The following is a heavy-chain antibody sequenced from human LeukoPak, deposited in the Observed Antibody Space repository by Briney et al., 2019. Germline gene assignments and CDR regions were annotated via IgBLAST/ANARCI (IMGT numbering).Heavy chain of an antibody. V-gene: IGHV1-46*01. Sequence: ASVKVSCKASGYTFTSYYIHWVRQAPGQGLEWMGVIYPGGASTTYARNFQGRVTMTSDTSTTTVFMELSSLISEDTAVYYCATWGAVTAVFDYWGQGTLVTVSS. CDR3: ATWGAVTAVFDY. J-gene: IGHJ4*02. CDR2: IYPGGAST. CDR1: GYTFTSYY. D-gene: IGHD2-21*02.